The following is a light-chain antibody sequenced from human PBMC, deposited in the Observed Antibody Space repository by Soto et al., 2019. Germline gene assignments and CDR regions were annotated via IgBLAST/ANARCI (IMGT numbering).Light chain of an antibody. CDR2: DAS. Sequence: DIVLTQSPGTLSLSPGERATLSCRASQSMGTNLAWYQQKPGQAPRLLIYDASNRATGIPAGFSGSGSATDFTLTIASLEPEDSAVYLCQQRSEWPLTFGGGTKVEIK. CDR1: QSMGTN. V-gene: IGKV3-11*01. CDR3: QQRSEWPLT. J-gene: IGKJ4*01.